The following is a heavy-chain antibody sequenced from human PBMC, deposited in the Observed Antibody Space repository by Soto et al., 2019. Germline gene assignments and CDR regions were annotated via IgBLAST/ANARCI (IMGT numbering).Heavy chain of an antibody. Sequence: QVQLHQWGAGLLKPSETLSLTCAVSGGSFSNYYWTWIRQPPGAGLEWIGEVNDSGSTSYSPALKSRVTISVVSSKNQFSLILTSVTAADRAVYFCARCQYHGSAGFYTNRYFYGVDVWGQGTTVTVSS. CDR1: GGSFSNYY. CDR2: VNDSGST. V-gene: IGHV4-34*01. D-gene: IGHD3-22*01. CDR3: ARCQYHGSAGFYTNRYFYGVDV. J-gene: IGHJ6*02.